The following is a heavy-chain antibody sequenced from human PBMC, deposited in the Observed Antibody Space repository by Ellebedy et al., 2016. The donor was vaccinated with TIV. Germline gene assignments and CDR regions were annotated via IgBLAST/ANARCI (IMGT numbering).Heavy chain of an antibody. J-gene: IGHJ4*02. Sequence: SLKISCAASGFTFSSYAMSWVRQAPGKGLEWVSGISWNSGSIGYADSVKGRFTISRDNAKNSLYLQMNSLRAEDTALYYCAKVCSGGSCYFDYWGQGTLVTVSS. CDR2: ISWNSGSI. CDR1: GFTFSSYA. CDR3: AKVCSGGSCYFDY. V-gene: IGHV3-9*01. D-gene: IGHD2-15*01.